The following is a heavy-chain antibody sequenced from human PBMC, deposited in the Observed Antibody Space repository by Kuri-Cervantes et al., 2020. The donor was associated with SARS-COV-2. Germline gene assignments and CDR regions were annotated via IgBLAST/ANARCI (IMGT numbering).Heavy chain of an antibody. V-gene: IGHV4-39*07. D-gene: IGHD4-17*01. CDR2: IYYSGST. CDR3: ARDARIYGDYVKSPPSFDY. Sequence: SETLSLTCTVSGGSISSSSYYWGWIRQPPGKVLEWIGSIYYSGSTYYNPSLKSRFTISVDTSKNQFSLKLSSVTAADTAVYYCARDARIYGDYVKSPPSFDYWGQGTLVTVSS. J-gene: IGHJ4*02. CDR1: GGSISSSSYY.